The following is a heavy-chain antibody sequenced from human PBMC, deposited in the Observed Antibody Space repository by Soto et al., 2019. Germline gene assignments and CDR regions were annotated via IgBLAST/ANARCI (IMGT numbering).Heavy chain of an antibody. V-gene: IGHV4-39*01. CDR2: IYSIGST. J-gene: IGHJ6*02. Sequence: SETLSLTCTVSGGSISSSSYWGWIRQPPGKGLEWIGSIYSIGSTYYNPSLKSRVTISVDTSKNQFSLKLSSVTAADTAVYYCRRSSRYSTDVWGQGTTVTVS. CDR1: GGSISSSSY. CDR3: RRSSRYSTDV. D-gene: IGHD6-13*01.